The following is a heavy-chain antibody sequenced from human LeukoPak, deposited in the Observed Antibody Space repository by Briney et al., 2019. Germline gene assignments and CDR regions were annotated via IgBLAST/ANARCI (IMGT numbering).Heavy chain of an antibody. D-gene: IGHD4-17*01. J-gene: IGHJ4*02. V-gene: IGHV3-33*06. Sequence: PGRSLRLSCAASGFTFSSYGMHWVRQAPAQGLEWVAVIWYDGSSKYYEDSVMGRCTISRDDSKNTLYLQMHSLRPDDTAVYYCAKNYGTSRPFYDYWGQGIVVTVSS. CDR1: GFTFSSYG. CDR2: IWYDGSSK. CDR3: AKNYGTSRPFYDY.